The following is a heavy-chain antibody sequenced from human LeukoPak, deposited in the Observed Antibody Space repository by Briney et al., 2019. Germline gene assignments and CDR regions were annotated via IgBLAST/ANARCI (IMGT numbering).Heavy chain of an antibody. CDR3: AREGGYGSGFLAY. Sequence: SETLSLTCTVSGGPISTYYWCWFRQFPGKGLEWIGYFGDSGSTDYNPALKSRVTISVDTSKNQFSLRLSSVTAADTAVYYCAREGGYGSGFLAYWGQGALVTVSS. CDR2: FGDSGST. D-gene: IGHD3-10*01. J-gene: IGHJ4*02. CDR1: GGPISTYY. V-gene: IGHV4-59*01.